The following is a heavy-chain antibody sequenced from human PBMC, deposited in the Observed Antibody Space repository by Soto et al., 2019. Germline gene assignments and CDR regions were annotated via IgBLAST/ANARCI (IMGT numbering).Heavy chain of an antibody. Sequence: GASVKVSCKASGYTFTGYYMHWVRQAPGQGLEWMGWINPNSGGTNYAQKFQGRVTTTRDTSISTAYMELSRLRSDDTAVYYCARDLIELFTFDYWGQGTLVTVSS. J-gene: IGHJ4*02. V-gene: IGHV1-2*02. D-gene: IGHD1-26*01. CDR3: ARDLIELFTFDY. CDR2: INPNSGGT. CDR1: GYTFTGYY.